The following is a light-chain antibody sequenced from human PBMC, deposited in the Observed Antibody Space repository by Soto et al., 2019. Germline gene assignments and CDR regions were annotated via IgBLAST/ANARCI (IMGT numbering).Light chain of an antibody. CDR1: QNIAKY. Sequence: DIQMTQSPSSLSASVGDRVTITCRASQNIAKYLTWFQQKPGKAHKLLIYAAYSLQSGVQSRFSGSGSGTDFTLTIRDLQPEDFASYYCKQSYNSPLTFGGGTKVDIK. CDR2: AAY. J-gene: IGKJ4*01. V-gene: IGKV1-39*01. CDR3: KQSYNSPLT.